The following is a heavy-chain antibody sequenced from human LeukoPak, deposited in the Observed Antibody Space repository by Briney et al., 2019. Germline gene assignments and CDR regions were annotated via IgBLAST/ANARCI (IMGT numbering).Heavy chain of an antibody. CDR1: GFTFSSYS. Sequence: GGSLRLSCAASGFTFSSYSMNWVRQAPGKGLEWVSSISSSSSYIYYADSVKGRFTISRDNAKNSLYLQMNSLRAEDTAAYYCARALPSPLYSGSYADAFDIWGQGTMVTVSS. J-gene: IGHJ3*02. D-gene: IGHD1-26*01. CDR2: ISSSSSYI. CDR3: ARALPSPLYSGSYADAFDI. V-gene: IGHV3-21*01.